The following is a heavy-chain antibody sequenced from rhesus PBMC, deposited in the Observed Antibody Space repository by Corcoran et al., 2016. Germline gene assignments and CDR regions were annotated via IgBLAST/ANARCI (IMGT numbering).Heavy chain of an antibody. CDR3: ARDGDTVTTFGSLDV. CDR1: GGSISRNY. J-gene: IGHJ5-2*02. V-gene: IGHV4-160*01. CDR2: IFVSGGST. Sequence: QVQLQESGPGLVQPSETLSLTCAVSGGSISRNYWSWIRQAPGKGLEWIGRIFVSGGSTHYNPALKSRVTIATDTSKNQFSLKLSSVTAADTAVYYCARDGDTVTTFGSLDVWGRGVLVTVSS. D-gene: IGHD4-23*01.